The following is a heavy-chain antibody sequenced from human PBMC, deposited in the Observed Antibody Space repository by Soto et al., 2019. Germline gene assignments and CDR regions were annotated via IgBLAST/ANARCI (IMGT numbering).Heavy chain of an antibody. V-gene: IGHV3-23*01. D-gene: IGHD2-2*01. Sequence: PGGSLRLSCAASGFTFSSYAMKWVRQAPGKGLEWVSLIGESGTPTYYADSVKGRFTISRDNSGNTLFLEMYNLRAEDTAVYYCARYIPGVRYYGMDVWGQGTTVTVSS. CDR2: IGESGTPT. CDR1: GFTFSSYA. J-gene: IGHJ6*02. CDR3: ARYIPGVRYYGMDV.